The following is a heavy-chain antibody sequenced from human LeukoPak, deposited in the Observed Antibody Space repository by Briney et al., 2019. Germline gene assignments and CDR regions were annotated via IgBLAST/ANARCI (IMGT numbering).Heavy chain of an antibody. D-gene: IGHD1-26*01. CDR2: IYSNRDT. V-gene: IGHV4-59*08. CDR1: GDSISSYY. J-gene: IGHJ6*02. CDR3: ARSTSSGSYGYYVYPMKV. Sequence: NASETLSLTCTVSGDSISSYYWSWIRQPPGKGLEWIGNIYSNRDTNYSPTLKSRVTMSVDTSYNEISLQLSSVTAADTAVYFCARSTSSGSYGYYVYPMKVWGQGTTVTVSS.